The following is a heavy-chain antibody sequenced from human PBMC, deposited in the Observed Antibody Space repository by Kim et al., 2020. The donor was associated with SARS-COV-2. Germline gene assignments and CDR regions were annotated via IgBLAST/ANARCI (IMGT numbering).Heavy chain of an antibody. CDR2: S. Sequence: SDYAASVGGRISITPDTTKNQFSLQLNSVTSEDSAVYYCARYTTTWYLDFWGQGTLVTVSS. CDR3: ARYTTTWYLDF. V-gene: IGHV6-1*01. D-gene: IGHD1-1*01. J-gene: IGHJ4*02.